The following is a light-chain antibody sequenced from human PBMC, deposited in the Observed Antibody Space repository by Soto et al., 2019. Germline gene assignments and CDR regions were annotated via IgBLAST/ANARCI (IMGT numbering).Light chain of an antibody. CDR3: QQYTSSPRA. CDR1: QSISSTF. V-gene: IGKV3-20*01. J-gene: IGKJ1*01. CDR2: AAS. Sequence: DIVLTQSPGTLSLSPGERATLSCRASQSISSTFVAWYQQKPGQAPRLLIYAASSRATGIPDRFSGSGSGTDYTLTISRLEPEDFALYYCQQYTSSPRAFGQGTKVDI.